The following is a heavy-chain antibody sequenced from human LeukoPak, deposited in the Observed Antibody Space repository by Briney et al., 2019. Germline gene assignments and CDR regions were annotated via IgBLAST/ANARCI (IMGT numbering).Heavy chain of an antibody. CDR3: ARDYYGSGSHPNWFDP. J-gene: IGHJ5*02. V-gene: IGHV4-4*07. D-gene: IGHD3-10*01. CDR1: GGSLSSYY. CDR2: IYTSGST. Sequence: SETLSLTCTVSGGSLSSYYWSWIRQPAGKGLEWIGRIYTSGSTNYNPSLKRRVTISLDTSKNQFSLKLSSVTAADTAVYYCARDYYGSGSHPNWFDPWGQGTLVTVSS.